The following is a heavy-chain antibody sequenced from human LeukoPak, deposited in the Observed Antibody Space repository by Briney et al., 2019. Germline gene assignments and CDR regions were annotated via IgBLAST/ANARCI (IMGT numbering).Heavy chain of an antibody. D-gene: IGHD1-26*01. CDR3: AKVERCGSLYYYYMDV. CDR1: GCSISGYY. Sequence: SETLSLTCTVSGCSISGYYWSWIRQPPGKGLEWIGFIYYNGNTNYNPSLKTRVTMSVDPSNNQLSLRLFSVTAPDTAMYYCAKVERCGSLYYYYMDVWGKGTTVTVSS. J-gene: IGHJ6*03. CDR2: IYYNGNT. V-gene: IGHV4-59*01.